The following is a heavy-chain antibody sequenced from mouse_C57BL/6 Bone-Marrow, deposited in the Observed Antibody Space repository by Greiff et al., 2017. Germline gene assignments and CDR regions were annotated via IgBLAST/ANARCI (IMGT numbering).Heavy chain of an antibody. D-gene: IGHD2-3*01. CDR1: GYNFKDDY. CDR3: AAFDGNYFDF. Sequence: VQLQQSGAELVRPGASVKLSCTASGYNFKDDYIHWVKQRPEHGLEWIGWIDPEIGDTEYASKFQGKATITLDTSSNTAYLQLSSLTSEDTAVYYCAAFDGNYFDFWGQGTPLTVAS. V-gene: IGHV14-4*01. J-gene: IGHJ2*01. CDR2: IDPEIGDT.